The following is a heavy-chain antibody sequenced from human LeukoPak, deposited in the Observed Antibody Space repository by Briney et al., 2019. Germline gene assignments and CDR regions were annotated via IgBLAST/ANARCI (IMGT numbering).Heavy chain of an antibody. CDR2: IYSGSST. Sequence: AGGSLRLSCAASGFTVSTNYMSWVRQAPGKGLEWISVIYSGSSTYYADSVKGRFTISRDNSKNTLYLQMNSLTAEDTAVYYCARDMSPWESKNPDAFDIWGQGTMVTVSS. V-gene: IGHV3-53*01. CDR1: GFTVSTNY. D-gene: IGHD1-26*01. CDR3: ARDMSPWESKNPDAFDI. J-gene: IGHJ3*02.